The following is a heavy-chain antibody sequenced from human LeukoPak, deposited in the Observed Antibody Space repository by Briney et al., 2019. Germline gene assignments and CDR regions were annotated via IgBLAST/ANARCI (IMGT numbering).Heavy chain of an antibody. Sequence: ASVKVSCKASGYTFTGYYMHWVRQAPGQGLEWMGWVNPNSGGTKYAQKFQGRVSMTSDTSISTAYMELSRRTSDDTAVYYCARDTYGGNWSLGYWGQGTLVTVSS. CDR3: ARDTYGGNWSLGY. J-gene: IGHJ4*02. CDR1: GYTFTGYY. V-gene: IGHV1-2*02. D-gene: IGHD4-23*01. CDR2: VNPNSGGT.